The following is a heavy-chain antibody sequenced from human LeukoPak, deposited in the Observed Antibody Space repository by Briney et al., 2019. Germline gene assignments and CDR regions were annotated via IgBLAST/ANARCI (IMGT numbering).Heavy chain of an antibody. D-gene: IGHD1-26*01. Sequence: PGGSLRLSCAASGFTFDDYAMQWVRQAPGKGLEWVSLISGDGGGTFYADSVKGRFTISRDNSRNSLYLQMNSLRTEDTAFYYCGIDLNGVVGASIDWGQGTLVTVSS. CDR2: ISGDGGGT. CDR3: GIDLNGVVGASID. V-gene: IGHV3-43*02. CDR1: GFTFDDYA. J-gene: IGHJ4*02.